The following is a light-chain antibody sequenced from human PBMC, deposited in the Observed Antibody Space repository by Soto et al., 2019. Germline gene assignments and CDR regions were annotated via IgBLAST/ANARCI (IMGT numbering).Light chain of an antibody. CDR2: DTS. V-gene: IGKV3-20*01. CDR1: QSVSSSY. Sequence: EVGLTLSPGARSLSPGERATLSCGASQSVSSSYLAWYQQKPGQAPRLLIYDTSTRATGVPTRFSGSRSGAEFTLTISSLQPDDFAVYYCQQYGSSLWTFGQGTKVDIK. J-gene: IGKJ1*01. CDR3: QQYGSSLWT.